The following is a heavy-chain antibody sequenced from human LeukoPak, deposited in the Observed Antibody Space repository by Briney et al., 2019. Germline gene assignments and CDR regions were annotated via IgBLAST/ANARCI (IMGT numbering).Heavy chain of an antibody. CDR2: ISSSGSTI. V-gene: IGHV3-11*01. J-gene: IGHJ4*02. CDR3: AKDGEYCGGDCYAIPALFDY. D-gene: IGHD2-21*02. Sequence: GGSLRLSCAASGFTFSDYYMSWIRQAPGKGLEWVSYISSSGSTIYYADSVKGRFTISRDNAKNSLYLQMNSLRAEDTAVYYCAKDGEYCGGDCYAIPALFDYWGQGTLVTVSS. CDR1: GFTFSDYY.